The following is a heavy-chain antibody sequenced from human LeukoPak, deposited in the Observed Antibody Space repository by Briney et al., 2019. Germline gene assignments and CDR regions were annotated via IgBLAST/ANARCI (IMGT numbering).Heavy chain of an antibody. CDR3: AKSSYYDSSGYYREYYFDY. J-gene: IGHJ4*02. CDR1: GFTFSSYA. V-gene: IGHV3-23*01. D-gene: IGHD3-22*01. Sequence: PGGSLRLPCAASGFTFSSYAMSWVRQAPGKGLEWVSSASGSGGSTYYADSVKGRFTISRDNSKSTLFLQMNSLRAEDTAVYYCAKSSYYDSSGYYREYYFDYWGQGTLVTVSS. CDR2: ASGSGGST.